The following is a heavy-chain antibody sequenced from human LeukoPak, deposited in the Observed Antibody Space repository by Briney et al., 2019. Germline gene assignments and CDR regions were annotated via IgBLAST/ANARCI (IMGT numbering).Heavy chain of an antibody. CDR3: ASGQDVYSGSFRAASEH. CDR1: GGTFSSYA. CDR2: IIPIFGTA. J-gene: IGHJ1*01. V-gene: IGHV1-69*13. D-gene: IGHD1-26*01. Sequence: ASVKVSCKASGGTFSSYAISWVRQAPGQGLEWMGGIIPIFGTANYAQKFQGRVTITADESTSTAYMELSSLRSEDTAVYYCASGQDVYSGSFRAASEHWGQGTLVTVSS.